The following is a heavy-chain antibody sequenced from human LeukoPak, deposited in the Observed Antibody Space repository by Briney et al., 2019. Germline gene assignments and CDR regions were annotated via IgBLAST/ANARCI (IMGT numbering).Heavy chain of an antibody. CDR1: GGSISSYY. V-gene: IGHV4-4*07. CDR2: IYTSGST. Sequence: PSKTLSLTCTVSGGSISSYYWSWIRQPAGKGLEWIGRIYTSGSTNYNPSLKSRVTMSVDTSKNQFSLKLSSVTAADTAVYYCARAASSGWGARFDYWGQGTLVTVSS. J-gene: IGHJ4*02. D-gene: IGHD6-19*01. CDR3: ARAASSGWGARFDY.